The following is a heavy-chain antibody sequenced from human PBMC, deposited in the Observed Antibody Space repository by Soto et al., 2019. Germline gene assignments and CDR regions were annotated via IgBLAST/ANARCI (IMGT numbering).Heavy chain of an antibody. CDR1: GCSISSYY. D-gene: IGHD4-4*01. V-gene: IGHV4-59*01. Sequence: SETLSLTCTVSGCSISSYYWSWIRQPPGKGLEWIGYIYYSGSANYNPSLKSRVTISVDTSKNQFSLKLSSVTAADTAVYYCASDVGSTVSKTSKDVWGQG. CDR3: ASDVGSTVSKTSKDV. CDR2: IYYSGSA. J-gene: IGHJ3*01.